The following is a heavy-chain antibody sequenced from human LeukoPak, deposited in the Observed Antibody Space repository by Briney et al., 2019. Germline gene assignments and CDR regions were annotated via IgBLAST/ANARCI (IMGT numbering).Heavy chain of an antibody. CDR3: AKAESLWPSLVGLFDY. CDR1: GFTFDDYT. D-gene: IGHD3-10*01. CDR2: ISWDGGST. J-gene: IGHJ4*02. Sequence: GGSLRLSCAASGFTFDDYTMHWVRQAPGKGLEWVSLISWDGGSTYYADSVKGRFTISRDNAKNSLYLQMNSLRAEDTALYYCAKAESLWPSLVGLFDYWGQGTLVTVSS. V-gene: IGHV3-43*01.